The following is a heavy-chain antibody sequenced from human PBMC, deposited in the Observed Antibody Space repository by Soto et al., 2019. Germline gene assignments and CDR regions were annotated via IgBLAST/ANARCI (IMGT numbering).Heavy chain of an antibody. CDR2: INPSGGST. CDR1: GYTFTSYW. Sequence: ASMKVSCKASGYTFTSYWMHWVRQAPGQGLEWLGVINPSGGSTTYAEKFQGRVSMTRDTSTSTVYMELSSLRSDDTAVYYCARTSARALRAYFGSWGQGTLVTVSS. CDR3: ARTSARALRAYFGS. V-gene: IGHV1-46*01. J-gene: IGHJ4*02.